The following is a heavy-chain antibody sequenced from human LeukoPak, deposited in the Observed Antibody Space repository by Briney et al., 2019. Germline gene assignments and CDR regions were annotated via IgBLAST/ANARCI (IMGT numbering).Heavy chain of an antibody. CDR3: ARDSGIAAAGRNNWFDP. CDR1: EGTSTSNV. Sequence: ASVKVSCKASEGTSTSNVSSWGGKPPDKGLSWMGGIIPIFGTANYAQKFQGRVTITADESTSTAYMELSSLRSEDTAVYYCARDSGIAAAGRNNWFDPWGQGTLVTVSS. D-gene: IGHD6-13*01. J-gene: IGHJ5*02. CDR2: IIPIFGTA. V-gene: IGHV1-69*01.